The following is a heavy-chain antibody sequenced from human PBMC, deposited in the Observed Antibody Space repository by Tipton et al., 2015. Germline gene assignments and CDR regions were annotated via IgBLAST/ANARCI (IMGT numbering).Heavy chain of an antibody. D-gene: IGHD4-17*01. CDR2: IQYSGST. CDR1: SDSISKYY. CDR3: ARGHKNGDSPWDY. J-gene: IGHJ4*02. Sequence: TLSLTCSVSSDSISKYYWSWIRQPPGKELEWIGYIQYSGSTNYNPSLKSRVTISVDTSKTQFSLKLSSVTAADTAVYYCARGHKNGDSPWDYWGQGTLVTVSS. V-gene: IGHV4-59*12.